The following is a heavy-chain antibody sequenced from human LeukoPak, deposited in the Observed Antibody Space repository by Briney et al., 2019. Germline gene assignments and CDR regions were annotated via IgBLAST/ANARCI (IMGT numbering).Heavy chain of an antibody. CDR2: TSSASTYI. CDR1: GFTFSSYS. Sequence: GGSLRLSCAASGFTFSSYSMNWVRQAPGKGLEWVSSTSSASTYIYYADSVKGRFTISRDNAKNSLYLQMNSLRAEDTAMYYCARLVWDTTMADGDIDSWGQGTLLIVSS. V-gene: IGHV3-21*01. D-gene: IGHD5-18*01. CDR3: ARLVWDTTMADGDIDS. J-gene: IGHJ4*02.